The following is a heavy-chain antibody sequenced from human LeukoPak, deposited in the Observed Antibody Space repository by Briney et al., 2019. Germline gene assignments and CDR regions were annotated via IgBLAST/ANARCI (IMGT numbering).Heavy chain of an antibody. D-gene: IGHD2-2*01. CDR2: IDWDDDK. Sequence: SGPALVKPTQTLILTCSFSGFSLSTSGMCVSWIRQPPGKALEWLARIDWDDDKYYSTSLKTRLTISKGTSKNQVVLTMTNMDPVDTATYYCARIYRYCSTTSCYVPDYWGQGTLVTVSS. CDR3: ARIYRYCSTTSCYVPDY. CDR1: GFSLSTSGMC. J-gene: IGHJ4*02. V-gene: IGHV2-70*11.